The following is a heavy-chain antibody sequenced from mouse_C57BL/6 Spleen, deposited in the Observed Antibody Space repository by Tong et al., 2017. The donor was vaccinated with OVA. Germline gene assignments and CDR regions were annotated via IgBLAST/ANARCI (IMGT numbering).Heavy chain of an antibody. D-gene: IGHD1-1*01. Sequence: VKLQESEAEQVKPGASVKMSCKASGYTFTTYPIEWMKQNHGKSLEWIGNFHPYNDDTKYNEKFKGKATLTVEKSSSTVYLELSRLTSDDSAVYYCARFYGSSYCYFDVWGTETTVTVSS. CDR1: GYTFTTYP. CDR2: FHPYNDDT. V-gene: IGHV1-47*01. CDR3: ARFYGSSYCYFDV. J-gene: IGHJ1*03.